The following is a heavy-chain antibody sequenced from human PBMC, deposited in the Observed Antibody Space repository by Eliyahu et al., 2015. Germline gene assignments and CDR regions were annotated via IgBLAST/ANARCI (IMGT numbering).Heavy chain of an antibody. V-gene: IGHV3-30*02. CDR3: CIERSRLTIHAFDM. CDR1: GSXXSFYG. D-gene: IGHD4/OR15-4a*01. Sequence: QVQLVESGGGVVQPGGSLRLSCAASGSXXSFYGIHWVRQAPGKGLGWVTFIQYHGNTIYFADSVKDRITISRDNSKETVSLQMNSLRPEDTGIYYCCIERSRLTIHAFDMWGQGTTVIVSS. J-gene: IGHJ3*02. CDR2: IQYHGNTI.